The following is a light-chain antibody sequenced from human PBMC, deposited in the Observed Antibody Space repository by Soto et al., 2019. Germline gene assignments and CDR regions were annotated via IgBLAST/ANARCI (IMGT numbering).Light chain of an antibody. J-gene: IGLJ2*01. V-gene: IGLV2-11*01. Sequence: QSALTQPRSVSGSPGQSVTISCTGTSSDVGGYNFVSWYQQHPGKGPKVMIYDVSKRPSGVPDRFSGSKSGNTASLTISGLQAEDEADYYCCSYAGTYTFSVLFGGGTKLTVL. CDR3: CSYAGTYTFSVL. CDR2: DVS. CDR1: SSDVGGYNF.